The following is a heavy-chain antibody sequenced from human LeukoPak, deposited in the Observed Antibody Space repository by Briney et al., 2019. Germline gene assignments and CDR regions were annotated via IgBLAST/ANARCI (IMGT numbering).Heavy chain of an antibody. V-gene: IGHV3-30*02. CDR2: IRYDGSNK. CDR3: AKGSSTQYYYYYYYMDV. D-gene: IGHD2-2*01. CDR1: GFTFSSYG. J-gene: IGHJ6*03. Sequence: GGSLRLSCAASGFTFSSYGMHWVRQAPGKGLEWVAFIRYDGSNKYYADSVKGRFTISRDNSKNTLYLQMNSLRAEDTAVYYCAKGSSTQYYYYYYYMDVWGKGTTVTVSS.